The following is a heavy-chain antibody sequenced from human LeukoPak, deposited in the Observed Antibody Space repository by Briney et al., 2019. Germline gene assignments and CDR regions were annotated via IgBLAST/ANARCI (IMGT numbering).Heavy chain of an antibody. CDR2: IYSGGST. Sequence: GGSLRLSCAASGFTVSSNYMSWVRQAPGKGLEWVSVIYSGGSTYYADSVKGRFTISRDNSKNTLYLQMNSLRAEDTAVYYCAKDAERNWILYYMDVWGKGTTVTVSS. V-gene: IGHV3-53*01. J-gene: IGHJ6*03. CDR1: GFTVSSNY. D-gene: IGHD5-18*01. CDR3: AKDAERNWILYYMDV.